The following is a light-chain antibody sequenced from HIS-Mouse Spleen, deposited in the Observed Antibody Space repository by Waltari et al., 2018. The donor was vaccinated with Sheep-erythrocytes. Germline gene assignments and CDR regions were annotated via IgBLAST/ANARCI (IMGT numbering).Light chain of an antibody. Sequence: QSALTQPRPVSGSPGQSVTISCTGTRSDVGGYNYVSWYQQYPGKAPKLMIYDVSKRPAGVPDRFSGSKSGNTASLTISGLQAEDEADYYCCSYAGSYNHVFATGTKVTVL. J-gene: IGLJ1*01. CDR3: CSYAGSYNHV. V-gene: IGLV2-11*01. CDR1: RSDVGGYNY. CDR2: DVS.